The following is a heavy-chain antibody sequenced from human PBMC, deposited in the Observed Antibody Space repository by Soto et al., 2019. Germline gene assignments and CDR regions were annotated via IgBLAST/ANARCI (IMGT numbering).Heavy chain of an antibody. J-gene: IGHJ6*02. V-gene: IGHV1-2*02. CDR1: GYTFTGYY. D-gene: IGHD6-6*01. Sequence: ASVKVSCKASGYTFTGYYMHWVRQAPGQGLEWMGWINPNSGGTNYAQKFQGRVTMTRDTSISTAYMELSRLRSDDTAVYYCAREVRAARLNYYYGMDVWGQGTTVTV. CDR2: INPNSGGT. CDR3: AREVRAARLNYYYGMDV.